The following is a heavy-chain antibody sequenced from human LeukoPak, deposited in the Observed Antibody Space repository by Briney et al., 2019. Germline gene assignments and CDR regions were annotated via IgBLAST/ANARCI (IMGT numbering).Heavy chain of an antibody. CDR2: IYTNENT. Sequence: SETLSLTCTVSGGSISIYYWNWIRQPAGKGLEWIGRIYTNENTFFNPSLKSRVTMSVDTSKNQFSLQLTSVTAADAAVYYCARAPDFWSGYYINYYYYYGMDVWGQGTTVTVSS. V-gene: IGHV4-4*07. D-gene: IGHD3-3*01. CDR1: GGSISIYY. J-gene: IGHJ6*02. CDR3: ARAPDFWSGYYINYYYYYGMDV.